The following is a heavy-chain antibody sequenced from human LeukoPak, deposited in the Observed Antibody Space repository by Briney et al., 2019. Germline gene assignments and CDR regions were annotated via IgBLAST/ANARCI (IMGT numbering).Heavy chain of an antibody. D-gene: IGHD3-3*01. V-gene: IGHV4-39*07. J-gene: IGHJ3*02. CDR3: ARDRPYYDFWSGYPNDAFDI. CDR2: IYYSGST. CDR1: GGSISSSSYY. Sequence: SETLSLTCTVSGGSISSSSYYWGWIRQPPGKGLEWIGSIYYSGSTYYNPSLKSRVTISVDTSKNQFSLKLSSVTAADTAVYYCARDRPYYDFWSGYPNDAFDIWGQGTMVTVSS.